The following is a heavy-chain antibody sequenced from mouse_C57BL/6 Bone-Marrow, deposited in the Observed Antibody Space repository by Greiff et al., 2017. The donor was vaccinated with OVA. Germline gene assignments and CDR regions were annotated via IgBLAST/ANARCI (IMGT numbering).Heavy chain of an antibody. CDR3: ARGGPSAMDY. CDR2: ISYDGSN. J-gene: IGHJ4*01. Sequence: VQLKESGPGLVKPSQSLSLTCSVTGYSITSGYYWYWIRQLPGNKLEWMGFISYDGSNNYNPYLKNRISITRDTSKNQFFLKLNSVTTEDTATYYCARGGPSAMDYWGQGTSVTVSA. V-gene: IGHV3-6*01. CDR1: GYSITSGYY.